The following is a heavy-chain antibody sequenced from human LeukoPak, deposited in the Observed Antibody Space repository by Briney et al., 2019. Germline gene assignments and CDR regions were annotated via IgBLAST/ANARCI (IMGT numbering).Heavy chain of an antibody. J-gene: IGHJ4*02. D-gene: IGHD4-17*01. Sequence: GGSLRLSCAASRFTFSGYAMHWVRQAPGKGLEWMAVISYDGSNKYYADSVKGRFTISRDNSNSTLYLEMNTLRAEDTAVYYCARVFGQTPCGDLRQPFDYWGQGTLVTVSS. CDR3: ARVFGQTPCGDLRQPFDY. CDR1: RFTFSGYA. CDR2: ISYDGSNK. V-gene: IGHV3-30*04.